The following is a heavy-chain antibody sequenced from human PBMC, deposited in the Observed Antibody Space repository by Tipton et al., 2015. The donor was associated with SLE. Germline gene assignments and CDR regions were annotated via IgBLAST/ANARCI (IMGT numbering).Heavy chain of an antibody. J-gene: IGHJ6*03. D-gene: IGHD6-19*01. CDR1: GGSISSSSYY. CDR3: AKGLGAYSSGWRYYYYYMDV. CDR2: IYYSGST. V-gene: IGHV4-39*07. Sequence: TLSLTCTVSGGSISSSSYYWGWIRQPPGKGLEWIGSIYYSGSTNYNPSLKSRVTISVDTSKNQFSLKLSSVTAADTAVYYCAKGLGAYSSGWRYYYYYMDVWGKGTTVTVSS.